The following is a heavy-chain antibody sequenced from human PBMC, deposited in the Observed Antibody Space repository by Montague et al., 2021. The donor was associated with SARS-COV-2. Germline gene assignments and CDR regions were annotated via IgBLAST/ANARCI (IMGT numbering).Heavy chain of an antibody. D-gene: IGHD6-13*01. CDR3: ARQAAGSYFYYGVDV. CDR1: GASINSNRHF. J-gene: IGHJ6*02. V-gene: IGHV4-61*05. Sequence: SETLSLTCTVSGASINSNRHFWGWIRQPPGKGLEWLGSIFYTGSTNYNPSLKSRVTISLDTSKNQFFLKVTSVTAADTAVYYCARQAAGSYFYYGVDVWGQGTTVTVSS. CDR2: IFYTGST.